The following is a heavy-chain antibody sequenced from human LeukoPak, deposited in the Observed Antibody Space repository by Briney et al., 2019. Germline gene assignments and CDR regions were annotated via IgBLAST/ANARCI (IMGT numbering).Heavy chain of an antibody. J-gene: IGHJ4*02. V-gene: IGHV3-48*01. CDR3: ARYSGGYLDY. D-gene: IGHD1-26*01. CDR2: ITSGSSTI. Sequence: GGSLRLSCAAPGFTFSSYSMNWVRQAPGKGLEWVSYITSGSSTIYYADSVKGRFTISRDNAENSLYLQMKSLRAEDTAVYYCARYSGGYLDYWGQGTLVTASS. CDR1: GFTFSSYS.